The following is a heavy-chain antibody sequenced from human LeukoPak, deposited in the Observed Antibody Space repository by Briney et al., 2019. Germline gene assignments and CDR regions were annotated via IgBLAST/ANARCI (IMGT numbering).Heavy chain of an antibody. V-gene: IGHV3-33*01. Sequence: GGSLRLSCAASGFTFSSHGMHWVRQAPGKGLEWVAVIWYDASNKYCADSVKGRFTVSRDNSKNTLYLQMNSLRAEDTAMYCCARNLRKYGSNSEYFDYWGQGTVVTVSS. CDR3: ARNLRKYGSNSEYFDY. D-gene: IGHD4-23*01. J-gene: IGHJ4*02. CDR2: IWYDASNK. CDR1: GFTFSSHG.